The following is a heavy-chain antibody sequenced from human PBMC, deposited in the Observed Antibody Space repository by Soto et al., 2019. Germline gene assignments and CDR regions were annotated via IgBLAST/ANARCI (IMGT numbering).Heavy chain of an antibody. Sequence: PGGSLRLSCTASGFTFGDYAMSWFRQAPGKGLEWVGFIRSKAYGGTTEYAASVKGRFTISRDDSKSIAYLQMNSLKTEDTAVYYCTRASYCSGGSCYSPFDYWGQGTLVTVSS. CDR3: TRASYCSGGSCYSPFDY. D-gene: IGHD2-15*01. V-gene: IGHV3-49*03. CDR1: GFTFGDYA. CDR2: IRSKAYGGTT. J-gene: IGHJ4*02.